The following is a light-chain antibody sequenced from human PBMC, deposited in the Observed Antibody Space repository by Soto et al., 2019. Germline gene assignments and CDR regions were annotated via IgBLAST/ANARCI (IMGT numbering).Light chain of an antibody. Sequence: DIQMTQSPSTLSASIGDRVTISCRASESISYWLAWYQQKPGKAPKLLISKASSLENEVPSRFSGSGYGTEFTLAISSLQPDDFATYYCQQYNNWWTFGQGTKVDIK. J-gene: IGKJ1*01. CDR1: ESISYW. V-gene: IGKV1-5*03. CDR2: KAS. CDR3: QQYNNWWT.